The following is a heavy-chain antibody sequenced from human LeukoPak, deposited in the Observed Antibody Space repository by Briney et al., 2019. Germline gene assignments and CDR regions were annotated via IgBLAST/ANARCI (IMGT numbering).Heavy chain of an antibody. V-gene: IGHV4-39*01. CDR1: GDSISSSSYY. CDR2: IYYTGDA. Sequence: ASETLSLTCTVPGDSISSSSYYWGWIRQPPGKGLEYIGTIYYTGDAYYNPSLKGRVTISIDTSRKQFSLKLSSVTAADTAVYYCARRTPYCSSTSCYKNYYYYMDVWGKGTTVTVSS. J-gene: IGHJ6*03. D-gene: IGHD2-2*02. CDR3: ARRTPYCSSTSCYKNYYYYMDV.